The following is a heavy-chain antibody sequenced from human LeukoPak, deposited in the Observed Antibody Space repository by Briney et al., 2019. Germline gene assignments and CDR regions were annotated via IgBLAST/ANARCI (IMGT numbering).Heavy chain of an antibody. CDR3: ARAAPESLPAERYFDY. J-gene: IGHJ4*02. V-gene: IGHV1-69*13. CDR1: GGTFSSYA. CDR2: IIPIFGTA. D-gene: IGHD2-15*01. Sequence: GASVKVSCKASGGTFSSYAISWVRQAPGQGLEWMGGIIPIFGTANYAQKFQGRVTITADESTSTAYMELSSLRSEDTAVYYCARAAPESLPAERYFDYWGQGTLVTVSS.